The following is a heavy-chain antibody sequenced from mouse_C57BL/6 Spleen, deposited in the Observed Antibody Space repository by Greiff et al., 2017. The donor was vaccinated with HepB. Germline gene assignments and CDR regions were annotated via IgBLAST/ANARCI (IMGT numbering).Heavy chain of an antibody. D-gene: IGHD1-1*01. CDR3: ARHADYYGSSYWYFDV. CDR1: GFSLTSYG. J-gene: IGHJ1*03. Sequence: VKLMESGPGLVAPSQSLSITCTVSGFSLTSYGVHWVRQPPGKGLEWLVVIWSDGSTTYNSALKSRLSISKDNSKSQVFLKMNSLQTDDTAMYYCARHADYYGSSYWYFDVWGTGTTVTVSS. CDR2: IWSDGST. V-gene: IGHV2-6-1*01.